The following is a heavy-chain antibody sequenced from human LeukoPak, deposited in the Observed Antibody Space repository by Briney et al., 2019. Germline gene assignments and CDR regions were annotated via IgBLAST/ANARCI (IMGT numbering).Heavy chain of an antibody. Sequence: GGSLRLSCAVSGFTFSSYRMSWVRQAPGKGLEWVGHIRSKADGGTPDYIAPVKGRFTVSRDDSKDTLYLQMNSLNTEDTAMYYCTTRSPARYCSDGACYSSADYWGQGTLVTVSS. CDR2: IRSKADGGTP. CDR3: TTRSPARYCSDGACYSSADY. J-gene: IGHJ4*02. CDR1: GFTFSSYR. V-gene: IGHV3-15*01. D-gene: IGHD2-15*01.